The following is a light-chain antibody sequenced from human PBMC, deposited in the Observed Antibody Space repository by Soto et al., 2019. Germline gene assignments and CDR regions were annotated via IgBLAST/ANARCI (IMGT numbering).Light chain of an antibody. CDR2: AAS. J-gene: IGKJ1*01. V-gene: IGKV1-12*01. CDR1: QGVSSW. Sequence: DTQMTQSPSAVSASVGDRVNITCRASQGVSSWLAWYQQKPGKPPKLLIYAASSLESGVPSRYSGSGSGTDFTLTINSLQPEDFATYYCQQTNSFPRTFGQGTKVEI. CDR3: QQTNSFPRT.